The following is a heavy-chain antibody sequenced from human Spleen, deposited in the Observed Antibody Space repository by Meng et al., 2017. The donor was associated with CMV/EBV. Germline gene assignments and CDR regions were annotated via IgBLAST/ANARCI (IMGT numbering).Heavy chain of an antibody. CDR1: GYTFTSFG. CDR3: ARDRSDYYDSSAHY. V-gene: IGHV1-18*01. J-gene: IGHJ4*02. Sequence: LGQSGPDGKTAGASVTVACMACGYTFTSFGSSWVRQAPRQGLEWMGWISAYNGNTNYAQNVQGRVTMTTDTSTSTAYMELRSLRSDDTAVYYCARDRSDYYDSSAHYWGQGTLVTVSS. D-gene: IGHD3-22*01. CDR2: ISAYNGNT.